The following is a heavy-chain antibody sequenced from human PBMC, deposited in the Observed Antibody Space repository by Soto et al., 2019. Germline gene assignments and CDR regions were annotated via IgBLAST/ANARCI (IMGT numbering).Heavy chain of an antibody. Sequence: SETLSLTCTVSGGSMNAHFWSWIRQSAGKGLEWIGHIYISGTTMYNPSLKSRVTMSVDPPKNQLSLKLTSVTAADTAVYYCARINGGSPDFWGQGTWSPSPQ. CDR1: GGSMNAHF. CDR2: IYISGTT. D-gene: IGHD2-15*01. CDR3: ARINGGSPDF. V-gene: IGHV4-4*07. J-gene: IGHJ4*02.